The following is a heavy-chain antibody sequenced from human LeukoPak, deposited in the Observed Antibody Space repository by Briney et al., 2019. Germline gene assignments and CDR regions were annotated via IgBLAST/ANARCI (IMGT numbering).Heavy chain of an antibody. D-gene: IGHD3-22*01. Sequence: KPGRSLRLSCAASGFTFSSYAMHWVRQAPGKGLEWVSSISSSSSYIYYADSVKGRFTISRDNAKNSLYLQMNSLRAEDTAVYYCARGSQYYYDSSGYYYDYYYYYMDVWGKGTTVTVSS. J-gene: IGHJ6*03. CDR3: ARGSQYYYDSSGYYYDYYYYYMDV. CDR2: ISSSSSYI. V-gene: IGHV3-21*01. CDR1: GFTFSSYA.